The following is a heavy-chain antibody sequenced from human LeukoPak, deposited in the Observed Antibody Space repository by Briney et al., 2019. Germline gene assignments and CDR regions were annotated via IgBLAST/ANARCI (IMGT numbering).Heavy chain of an antibody. CDR1: GFTFSSYG. Sequence: GGSLRLSCAASGFTFSSYGMRWVRQAPGKGLEWVAFIRYDGSNKYYADSVKGRFTISRDNSKNTLYLQMNSLRAEDTAVYYFAKDRELGYFAWLRPTANYYYRAVWGKGTTVTFSS. CDR3: AKDRELGYFAWLRPTANYYYRAV. CDR2: IRYDGSNK. J-gene: IGHJ6*03. D-gene: IGHD3-9*01. V-gene: IGHV3-30*02.